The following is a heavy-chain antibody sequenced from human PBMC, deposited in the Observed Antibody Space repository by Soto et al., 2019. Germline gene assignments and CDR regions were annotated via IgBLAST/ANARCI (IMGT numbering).Heavy chain of an antibody. CDR2: IYYSGST. CDR1: GGSISSGGYC. Sequence: SLTMSLTCTVSGGSISSGGYCWSWIRQHPGKGLEWIGYIYYSGSTYYNPSLKSRVTISVDTSKNQFSLRLSSVTAADTAVYYCARGLVVVAATRGYFDYWGQGTLVTVSS. J-gene: IGHJ4*02. V-gene: IGHV4-31*03. CDR3: ARGLVVVAATRGYFDY. D-gene: IGHD2-15*01.